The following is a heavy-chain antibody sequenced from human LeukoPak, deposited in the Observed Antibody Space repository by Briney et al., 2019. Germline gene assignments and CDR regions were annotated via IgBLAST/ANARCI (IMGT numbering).Heavy chain of an antibody. CDR2: ISSSGSTI. V-gene: IGHV3-11*01. CDR1: GFTFSDYY. D-gene: IGHD3-3*01. Sequence: KTGGSLRLSCAASGFTFSDYYMSWIRQAPGKGLEWVSYISSSGSTIYYADSVKGRFTISRDNAKNSLYLQMNSLRAEDTAVYYCARERGDDFWSGYYWAYGMDVWGQGTTVTVSS. J-gene: IGHJ6*02. CDR3: ARERGDDFWSGYYWAYGMDV.